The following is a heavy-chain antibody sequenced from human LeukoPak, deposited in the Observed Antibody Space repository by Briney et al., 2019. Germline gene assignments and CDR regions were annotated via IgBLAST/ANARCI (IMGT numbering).Heavy chain of an antibody. Sequence: ASETLSLTCTVSGGSISSSSYYWGWIRQPPGKGLEWIGSIYYSGSTNYNPSLKSRVTISVDTSKNQFSLKLSSVTAADTAVYYCARGGWNKFDYWGQGTLVTVSS. CDR3: ARGGWNKFDY. CDR1: GGSISSSSYY. CDR2: IYYSGST. D-gene: IGHD3-22*01. J-gene: IGHJ4*02. V-gene: IGHV4-39*07.